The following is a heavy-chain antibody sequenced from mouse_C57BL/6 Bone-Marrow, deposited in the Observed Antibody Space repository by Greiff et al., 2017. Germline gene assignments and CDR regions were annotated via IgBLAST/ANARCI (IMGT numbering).Heavy chain of an antibody. D-gene: IGHD2-2*01. CDR2: ISDGGSYT. Sequence: DVMLVESGGGLVKPGGSLKLSCAASGFTFSSYAMSWVRQTPEKRLEWVATISDGGSYTYYPDNVKGRFTISRDNAKNNLYLQMSHLKSEDTAMYYCARDGLEYYARDYWGQGTSVTVSS. V-gene: IGHV5-4*01. CDR1: GFTFSSYA. CDR3: ARDGLEYYARDY. J-gene: IGHJ4*01.